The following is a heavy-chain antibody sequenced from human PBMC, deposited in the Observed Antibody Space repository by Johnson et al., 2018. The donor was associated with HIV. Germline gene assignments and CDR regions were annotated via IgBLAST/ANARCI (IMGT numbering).Heavy chain of an antibody. Sequence: QEHLVESGGGVVQPGRSLRLSCVASGFTFSNYGMHWVRQAPGKGLEWVAVVWYDGSNKYYADSVKGRFTIFRDNSENTLYLQMNRLRAEDTAVYFCAKDRTNWGYDAFDVWGQGTTVTVSS. J-gene: IGHJ3*01. V-gene: IGHV3-33*06. D-gene: IGHD7-27*01. CDR2: VWYDGSNK. CDR3: AKDRTNWGYDAFDV. CDR1: GFTFSNYG.